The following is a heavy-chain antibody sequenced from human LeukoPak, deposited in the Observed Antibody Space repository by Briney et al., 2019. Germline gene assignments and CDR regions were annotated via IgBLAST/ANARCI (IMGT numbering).Heavy chain of an antibody. CDR3: GIAALTGYEFDY. D-gene: IGHD3-9*01. V-gene: IGHV1-46*03. CDR2: INPSGGDT. J-gene: IGHJ4*02. Sequence: ASVKVSCKVSGYTFTDYYVHWVRQAPGQGLEWMAIINPSGGDTTYAQKFQGRVTMTRDTSTSTVYMELSSLRSDDTAVYYCGIAALTGYEFDYWGQGTLVTVSS. CDR1: GYTFTDYY.